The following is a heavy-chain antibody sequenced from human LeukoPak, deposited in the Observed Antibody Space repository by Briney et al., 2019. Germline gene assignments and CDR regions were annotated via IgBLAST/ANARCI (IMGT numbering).Heavy chain of an antibody. J-gene: IGHJ4*02. V-gene: IGHV3-23*01. CDR1: GFTFSSYP. CDR3: AKYSRPSSRVFDY. D-gene: IGHD6-13*01. Sequence: GGSLRLSCAGSGFTFSSYPMTWVRQAPGKGLDWVSTIDTSGNTDYADSVKGRFTISRDNSRNTLYLQMNSLRAEDTAVYFCAKYSRPSSRVFDYWGQRTLATVSP. CDR2: IDTSGNT.